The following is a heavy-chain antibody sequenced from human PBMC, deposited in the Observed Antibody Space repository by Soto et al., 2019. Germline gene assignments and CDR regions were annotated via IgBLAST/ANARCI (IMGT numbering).Heavy chain of an antibody. Sequence: QVQLQESGPGLVKPSQTLSLTCTVSGGSISSGGYYWSWIRQHPGKGLEWIGYIYYSGSTYYNPSLKSRVTISVDTSKNQFSLKLSSVTAADTAVYYCARSGTLYSSGWSINKSSFDYWGQGTLVTVSS. CDR2: IYYSGST. CDR1: GGSISSGGYY. J-gene: IGHJ4*02. V-gene: IGHV4-31*03. CDR3: ARSGTLYSSGWSINKSSFDY. D-gene: IGHD6-19*01.